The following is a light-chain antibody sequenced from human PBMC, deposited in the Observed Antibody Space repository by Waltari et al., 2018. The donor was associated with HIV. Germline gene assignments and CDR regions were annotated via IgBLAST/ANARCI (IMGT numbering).Light chain of an antibody. V-gene: IGLV1-47*01. CDR3: AAWDGSLRGGV. J-gene: IGLJ3*02. CDR1: ASNCGFID. CDR2: TNN. Sequence: PPSASGTPGQRVTIPCPGTASNCGFIDAPGYQHRPGTAPKLLIFTNNQRPSWVPDRFSASKSGTSASLAISARQSDDEADYYCAAWDGSLRGGVFGGGTKLTV.